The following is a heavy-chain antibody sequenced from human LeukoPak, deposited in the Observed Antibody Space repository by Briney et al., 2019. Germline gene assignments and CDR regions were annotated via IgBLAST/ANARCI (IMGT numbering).Heavy chain of an antibody. CDR2: IYPGDSDT. D-gene: IGHD2-15*01. V-gene: IGHV5-51*01. Sequence: GESLKISCKGPGYSFTSYWIGWVRQMPGKGLEWMGIIYPGDSDTRYSPSFQGQVTISADKSISTAYLQWSSLKASDTAMYYCAALGYCSGGSCYSGNYFDYWGQGTLVTVPS. J-gene: IGHJ4*02. CDR3: AALGYCSGGSCYSGNYFDY. CDR1: GYSFTSYW.